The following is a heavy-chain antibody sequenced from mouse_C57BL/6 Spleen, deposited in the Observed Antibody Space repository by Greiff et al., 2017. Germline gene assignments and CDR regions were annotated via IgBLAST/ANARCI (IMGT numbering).Heavy chain of an antibody. CDR2: IYPGSGST. J-gene: IGHJ2*01. CDR3: ARGGYYENYFDY. Sequence: VQLQQPGAELVKPGASVKMSCKASGYTFTSYWITWVKQRPGQGLEWIGDIYPGSGSTNYNEKFKSKATLTVDTSSSTAYMQLSSLTSEDSAVYYCARGGYYENYFDYWGQGTTLTVSS. D-gene: IGHD2-3*01. CDR1: GYTFTSYW. V-gene: IGHV1-55*01.